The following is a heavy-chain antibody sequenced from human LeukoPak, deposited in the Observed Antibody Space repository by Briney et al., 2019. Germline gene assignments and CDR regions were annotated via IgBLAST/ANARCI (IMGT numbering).Heavy chain of an antibody. CDR2: VNLQGST. CDR3: AREGGPYRPLDC. V-gene: IGHV4-4*02. J-gene: IGHJ4*02. Sequence: SETLSLTCGVSGGSITNTNYWTWVRQPPGKGLEWIGEVNLQGSTNYNPSLMGRVAIAVDTSENHISLQLTSVTAADTAVYYCAREGGPYRPLDCSGQGTLVTVSS. CDR1: GGSITNTNY.